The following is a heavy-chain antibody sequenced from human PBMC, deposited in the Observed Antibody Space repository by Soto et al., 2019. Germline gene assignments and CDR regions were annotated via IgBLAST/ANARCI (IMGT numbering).Heavy chain of an antibody. CDR3: RTQWLD. Sequence: PWGSLRLSCAASGLTFSNAWMSWVRQAPGKGLEWVGLIKKKADGGTTEYAAPLKGRFTISRDDSKNTLYLQMSSLKIEDTAVYYCRTQWLDWGQGTLVTAPQ. CDR1: GLTFSNAW. CDR2: IKKKADGGTT. V-gene: IGHV3-15*01. J-gene: IGHJ4*02. D-gene: IGHD6-19*01.